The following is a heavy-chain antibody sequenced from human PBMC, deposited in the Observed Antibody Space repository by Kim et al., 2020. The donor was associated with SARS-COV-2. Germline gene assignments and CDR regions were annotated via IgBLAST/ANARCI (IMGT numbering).Heavy chain of an antibody. CDR1: GSTFTSSV. Sequence: SVKVSCKASGSTFTSSVMQWVRQARGQRLEWIGWIVLGCGNTHYAQKFQERVTITRDMSTSTAYMELSSLRSEDTAVYYCSTAYCGGDCYSFYYYYGLHVWGQGTTVTVSS. D-gene: IGHD2-21*02. J-gene: IGHJ6*02. V-gene: IGHV1-58*02. CDR3: STAYCGGDCYSFYYYYGLHV. CDR2: IVLGCGNT.